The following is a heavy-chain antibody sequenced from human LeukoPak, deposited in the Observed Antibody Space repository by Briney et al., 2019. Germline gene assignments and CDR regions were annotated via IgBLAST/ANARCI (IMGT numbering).Heavy chain of an antibody. D-gene: IGHD2-8*01. J-gene: IGHJ2*01. CDR2: INSGSTTI. CDR1: GFPFNSYS. Sequence: GGSLRLSCAASGFPFNSYSMNWVRQAPGKGLEWVSYINSGSTTIYSADSVKGRFAISRDNAKNSLFLQMNSLRAEDTAVYYCVRSRTSNRYFDLWGRGTLVTVSS. CDR3: VRSRTSNRYFDL. V-gene: IGHV3-48*01.